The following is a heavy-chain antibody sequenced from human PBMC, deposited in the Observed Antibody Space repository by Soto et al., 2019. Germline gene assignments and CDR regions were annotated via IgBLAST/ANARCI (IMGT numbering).Heavy chain of an antibody. D-gene: IGHD3-22*01. Sequence: SVKVSCKASGGTFSSYAISWVRQAPGQGLEWMGGIIPIFGTANYAQKFQGRVTITADESTSTAYMELSSLRSEDTAVYYCVRDRAYYDSSGYFDYWGQGTLVTVSS. V-gene: IGHV1-69*13. J-gene: IGHJ4*02. CDR2: IIPIFGTA. CDR3: VRDRAYYDSSGYFDY. CDR1: GGTFSSYA.